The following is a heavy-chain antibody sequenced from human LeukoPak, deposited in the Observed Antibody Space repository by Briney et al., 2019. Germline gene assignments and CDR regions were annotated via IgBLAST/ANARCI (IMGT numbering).Heavy chain of an antibody. CDR3: AKGGDYLYYYYYYMDV. CDR1: GFTFDDYA. D-gene: IGHD4-17*01. V-gene: IGHV3-30*18. J-gene: IGHJ6*03. CDR2: ISYDGSNK. Sequence: GGSLRLSCAASGFTFDDYAMHWVRQAPGKGLEWVAVISYDGSNKYYADSVKGRFTISRDNSKNTLYLQMNSLRAEDTAVYYCAKGGDYLYYYYYYMDVWGKGTTVTVSS.